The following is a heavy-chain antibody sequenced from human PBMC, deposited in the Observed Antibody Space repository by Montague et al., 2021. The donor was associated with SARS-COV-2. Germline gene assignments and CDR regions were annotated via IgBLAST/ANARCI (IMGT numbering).Heavy chain of an antibody. J-gene: IGHJ4*03. Sequence: SETLSLSCTVSGGSISSYYWSWIRQPPGKGPEWIGYIYYSGSTNYNPSLKSRVTISVDTSKNRFSLKLSSVTAADTAVYYCARAPVAHITIFGVVTSFDYWGKGPRLP. CDR2: IYYSGST. D-gene: IGHD3-3*01. CDR1: GGSISSYY. CDR3: ARAPVAHITIFGVVTSFDY. V-gene: IGHV4-59*01.